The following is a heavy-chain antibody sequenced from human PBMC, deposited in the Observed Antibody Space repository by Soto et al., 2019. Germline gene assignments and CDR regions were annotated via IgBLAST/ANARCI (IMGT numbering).Heavy chain of an antibody. CDR1: GYTVTSYY. J-gene: IGHJ4*02. D-gene: IGHD3-22*01. CDR2: INPSGGST. V-gene: IGHV1-46*01. CDR3: ARDPHYYDSSGLGYFDY. Sequence: ASVKVSGKASGYTVTSYYMHWVRQAPGQGLEWMGIINPSGGSTSYAQKFQGRVTMTRDTSTSTVYMELSSLRSEDTAVYYCARDPHYYDSSGLGYFDYWGQGTLVTVSS.